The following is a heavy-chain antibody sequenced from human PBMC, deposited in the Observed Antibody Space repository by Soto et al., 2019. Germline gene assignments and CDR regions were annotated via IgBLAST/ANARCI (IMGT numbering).Heavy chain of an antibody. CDR3: AREPGYYGSGSYGYYYYYGMDV. CDR1: GGSISSYY. V-gene: IGHV4-59*12. CDR2: IYYSGST. D-gene: IGHD3-10*01. Sequence: PSETLSLTCTVSGGSISSYYWSWIRQPPGKGLEWIGYIYYSGSTNYNPSLKSRVTISVDTSKNQFSLKLSSVTAADTAVYYCAREPGYYGSGSYGYYYYYGMDVWGQGTTVTVSS. J-gene: IGHJ6*02.